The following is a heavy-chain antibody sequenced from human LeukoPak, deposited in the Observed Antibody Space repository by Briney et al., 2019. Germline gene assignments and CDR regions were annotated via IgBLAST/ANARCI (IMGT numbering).Heavy chain of an antibody. CDR3: ARGLSMGAFDI. V-gene: IGHV1-2*02. CDR1: GYTFTGYY. J-gene: IGHJ3*02. Sequence: ASVKVSCKASGYTFTGYYMHWVRQAPGQGLQWMGWINPNSGGTKYAQKFQGRVTMTRDTSISTDYMELSRLRSDDTAVYYCARGLSMGAFDIWGQGTMVTVSS. CDR2: INPNSGGT. D-gene: IGHD2/OR15-2a*01.